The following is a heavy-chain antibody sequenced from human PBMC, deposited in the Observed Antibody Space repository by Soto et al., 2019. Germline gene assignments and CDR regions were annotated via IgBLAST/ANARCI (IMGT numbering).Heavy chain of an antibody. Sequence: PGGCLRLSCAASGFTFSRFSMHWFRQAPGKGLAWVAVISYDGSNTHYAESVKGRFNISRDDSKNTVYLQMNNLRGEDSAVYYCARDHGMFLSYYYYGMDVWGQGTTVTVSS. V-gene: IGHV3-30-3*01. J-gene: IGHJ6*02. CDR1: GFTFSRFS. CDR2: ISYDGSNT. CDR3: ARDHGMFLSYYYYGMDV. D-gene: IGHD3-10*02.